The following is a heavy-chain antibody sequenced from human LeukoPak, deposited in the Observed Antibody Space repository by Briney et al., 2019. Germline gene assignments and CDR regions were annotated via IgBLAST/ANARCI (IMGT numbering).Heavy chain of an antibody. J-gene: IGHJ6*02. CDR2: IYYSGST. CDR1: GGSLSSYY. Sequence: SETLSLTCTVSGGSLSSYYWSWIRQPPGKGLEWLGHIYYSGSTNYNPSLKRRVTISVDTSKNQFSLKLSSVTAADTAVYYCARWGTTGTTGYYGMDVWGQGTTVTVSS. CDR3: ARWGTTGTTGYYGMDV. D-gene: IGHD1-1*01. V-gene: IGHV4-59*01.